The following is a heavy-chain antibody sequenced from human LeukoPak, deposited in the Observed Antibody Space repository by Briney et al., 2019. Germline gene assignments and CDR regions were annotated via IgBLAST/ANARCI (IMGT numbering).Heavy chain of an antibody. D-gene: IGHD3-9*01. Sequence: SVKVSCKASGGTFSSYAISWVRQAPGQGLEWMGGIIPIFGTANYAQKFQGRVTITADESTSTAYMELSSLRSEDTAVYYCARANYDILTGYPNWFDPWGQGTLVTVSS. V-gene: IGHV1-69*13. J-gene: IGHJ5*02. CDR3: ARANYDILTGYPNWFDP. CDR1: GGTFSSYA. CDR2: IIPIFGTA.